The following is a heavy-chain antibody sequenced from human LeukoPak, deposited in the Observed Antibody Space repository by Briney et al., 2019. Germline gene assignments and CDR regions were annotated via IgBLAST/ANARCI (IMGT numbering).Heavy chain of an antibody. CDR1: GFTFSSYG. Sequence: GGSLRLSCAASGFTFSSYGMHWVRQAPGKGLEWVAFIRYDGSNKYYADSVKGRFTISRNNSKNTLYLQMNSLRAEDTAVYYCAKDSAKQAARPTLSVYWGQGTLVTVSS. V-gene: IGHV3-30*02. CDR3: AKDSAKQAARPTLSVY. J-gene: IGHJ4*02. CDR2: IRYDGSNK. D-gene: IGHD6-6*01.